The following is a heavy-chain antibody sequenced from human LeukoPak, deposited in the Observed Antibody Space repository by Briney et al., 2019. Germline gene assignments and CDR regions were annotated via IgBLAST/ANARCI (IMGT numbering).Heavy chain of an antibody. CDR1: EXPFSSHW. Sequence: PGGSLRLSCAASEXPFSSHWMYWVRQAPGKGLVWVARLSGDGSTTRHADSVKGRFTISRDNAKSTLYLQMDSLRVEDTALYYCARGIASSRSVAIDLWGRGTLVVVPS. D-gene: IGHD6-13*01. J-gene: IGHJ4*02. CDR3: ARGIASSRSVAIDL. V-gene: IGHV3-74*01. CDR2: LSGDGSTT.